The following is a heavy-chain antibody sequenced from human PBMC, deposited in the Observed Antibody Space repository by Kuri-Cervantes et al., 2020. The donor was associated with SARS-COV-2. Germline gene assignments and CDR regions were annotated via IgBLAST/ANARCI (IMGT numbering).Heavy chain of an antibody. Sequence: SETLSLTCAVSGYSISGGYYWGWIRQPPGKGLEWIGSIYHSGSTYYNPSLKSRVTISVDTSKNQFSLKLSSVTAADTAVYYCARSGYSYGPETQGAFDIWGQGTMVTVSS. CDR1: GYSISGGYY. J-gene: IGHJ3*02. CDR2: IYHSGST. D-gene: IGHD5-18*01. CDR3: ARSGYSYGPETQGAFDI. V-gene: IGHV4-38-2*01.